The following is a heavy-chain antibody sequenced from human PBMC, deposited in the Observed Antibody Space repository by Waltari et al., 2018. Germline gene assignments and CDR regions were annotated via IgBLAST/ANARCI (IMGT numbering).Heavy chain of an antibody. CDR2: IYSGGST. V-gene: IGHV3-23*03. D-gene: IGHD6-13*01. CDR3: AKLQQLRWFDP. Sequence: EVQLLESGGGLVQPGGSLRLSCAASGFTFSSYSMSWVRQAPGKGLEWVSVIYSGGSTYYADSVKGRFTISRDNSKNTLYLQMNSLRAEDTAVYYCAKLQQLRWFDPWGQGTLVTVSS. CDR1: GFTFSSYS. J-gene: IGHJ5*02.